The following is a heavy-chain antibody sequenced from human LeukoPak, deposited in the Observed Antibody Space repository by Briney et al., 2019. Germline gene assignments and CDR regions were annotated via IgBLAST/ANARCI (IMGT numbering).Heavy chain of an antibody. Sequence: GGSLRLSCAASGFTFSSYSMNWVRQAPGKGLEWVSFISTSSSYIYYADSVKGRFTISRDNAKNSLYLQMDSLRVEDTAVYYCARAPPSLGDAFDVWGQGTMVTVSS. CDR1: GFTFSSYS. J-gene: IGHJ3*01. CDR2: ISTSSSYI. V-gene: IGHV3-21*01. D-gene: IGHD7-27*01. CDR3: ARAPPSLGDAFDV.